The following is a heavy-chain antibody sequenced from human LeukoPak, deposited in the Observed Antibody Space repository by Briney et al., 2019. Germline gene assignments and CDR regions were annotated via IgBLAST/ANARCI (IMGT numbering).Heavy chain of an antibody. Sequence: PGGSLRLSCAASGFTFDDYAIHWVRQAPGKGLVWVSRINSDGSTTNYADSVKGRFTISRDNAKNTLCLQMNSLRADDTAVYYCARSRWLDAFDYWGQGTLVTVSS. D-gene: IGHD6-19*01. CDR3: ARSRWLDAFDY. CDR1: GFTFDDYA. V-gene: IGHV3-74*01. J-gene: IGHJ4*02. CDR2: INSDGSTT.